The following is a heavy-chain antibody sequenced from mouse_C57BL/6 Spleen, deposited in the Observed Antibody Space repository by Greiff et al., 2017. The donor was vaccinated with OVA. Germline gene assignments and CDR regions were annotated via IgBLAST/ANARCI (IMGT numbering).Heavy chain of an antibody. CDR1: GYTFTSYD. J-gene: IGHJ1*03. Sequence: QVQLKQSGPELVKPGASVKLSCKASGYTFTSYDINWVKQRPGQGLEWIGWLYPRDGSTKYNEKFKGKATLTVDTSSSTAYMELHSLTSEDSAVYFCARSGYDYDWYFDVWGTGTTVTVSS. V-gene: IGHV1-85*01. D-gene: IGHD2-4*01. CDR3: ARSGYDYDWYFDV. CDR2: LYPRDGST.